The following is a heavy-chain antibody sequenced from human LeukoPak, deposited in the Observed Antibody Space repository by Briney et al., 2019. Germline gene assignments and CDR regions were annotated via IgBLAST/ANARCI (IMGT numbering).Heavy chain of an antibody. D-gene: IGHD6-13*01. V-gene: IGHV4-34*01. CDR3: ARVEVYSSSWYLGY. CDR2: INHSGST. CDR1: GGSFSGYY. J-gene: IGHJ4*02. Sequence: PSETLSLTCAVYGGSFSGYYWSWIRQPPGKGLEWIGEINHSGSTNYNPSLKSRVTISVDTSKNQFSLKLSSVTAADTAVYYCARVEVYSSSWYLGYWGQGTLVTVSP.